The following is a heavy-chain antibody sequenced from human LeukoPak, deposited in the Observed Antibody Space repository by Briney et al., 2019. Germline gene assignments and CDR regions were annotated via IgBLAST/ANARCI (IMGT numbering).Heavy chain of an antibody. CDR1: GFTVSSNH. CDR3: ARASQWLAFDD. V-gene: IGHV3-66*01. Sequence: PGGSLRLSCAASGFTVSSNHMSWVRQAPGKGLEWVSVFYNGGSTNYADSVKGRFTISSDNSKNTLYLQMNSLRVEGTAVYFCARASQWLAFDDWGQGTLVTVSS. J-gene: IGHJ4*02. D-gene: IGHD6-19*01. CDR2: FYNGGST.